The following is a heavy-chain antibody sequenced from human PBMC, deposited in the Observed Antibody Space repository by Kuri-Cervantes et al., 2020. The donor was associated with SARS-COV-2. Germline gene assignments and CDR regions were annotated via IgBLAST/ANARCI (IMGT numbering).Heavy chain of an antibody. J-gene: IGHJ4*02. CDR3: ARVEDSGSYPFDY. CDR2: INPSCGST. Sequence: ASVKVSCKASGGTFSSYAINWVRQAPGQGLEWMGIINPSCGSTSYAQKFQGRVTMTRDTSTSTVCMELSSLRSEDTAVYYCARVEDSGSYPFDYWGQGTLVTVSS. CDR1: GGTFSSYA. V-gene: IGHV1-46*01. D-gene: IGHD1-26*01.